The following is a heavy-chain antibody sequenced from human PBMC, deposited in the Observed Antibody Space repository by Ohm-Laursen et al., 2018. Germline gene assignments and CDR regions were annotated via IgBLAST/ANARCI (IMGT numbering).Heavy chain of an antibody. J-gene: IGHJ1*01. CDR3: AKDVYYDSSGYYSYFQH. Sequence: SLRLSCAASGFTFSSYAMSWVRQAPGKGLEWVSAINNSGGRTYYADSVKGRFTTSRDNSKNTLYLQMNSLRAEDTAVYYCAKDVYYDSSGYYSYFQHWGQGTLVTVSS. D-gene: IGHD3-22*01. V-gene: IGHV3-23*01. CDR1: GFTFSSYA. CDR2: INNSGGRT.